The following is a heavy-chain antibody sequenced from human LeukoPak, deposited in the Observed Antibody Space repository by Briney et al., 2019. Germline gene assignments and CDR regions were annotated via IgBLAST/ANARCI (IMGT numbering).Heavy chain of an antibody. D-gene: IGHD6-13*01. CDR1: GGTFSSYT. V-gene: IGHV1-69*05. Sequence: GSSVKVSCKASGGTFSSYTISWVRQAPGQGLEWMGRIIPIFGTANYAQKFQGRVTITTDESTSTAYMELSSLRSEDTAVYYCARGPGIAAAGIFDYWGQGTLVTVSS. J-gene: IGHJ4*02. CDR2: IIPIFGTA. CDR3: ARGPGIAAAGIFDY.